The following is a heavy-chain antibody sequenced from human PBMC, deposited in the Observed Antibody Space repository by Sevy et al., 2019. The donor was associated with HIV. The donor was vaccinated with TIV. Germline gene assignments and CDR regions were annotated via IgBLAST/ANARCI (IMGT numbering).Heavy chain of an antibody. Sequence: GGSLRLSCAASGFTFSSYWMTWVRQAPGKGLEWVANMRQDGSEKYYVDSVKGRFTISRDNAKNSLYLQMNSLRAEDTAVYYCARGIYGSGSRLGLGHWGQGTLVTVSS. CDR3: ARGIYGSGSRLGLGH. CDR2: MRQDGSEK. D-gene: IGHD3-10*01. J-gene: IGHJ4*02. CDR1: GFTFSSYW. V-gene: IGHV3-7*01.